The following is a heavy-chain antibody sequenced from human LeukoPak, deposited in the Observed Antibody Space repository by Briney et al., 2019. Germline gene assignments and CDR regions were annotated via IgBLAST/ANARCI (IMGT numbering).Heavy chain of an antibody. CDR3: AKAGDSSGYYYSPSAYMDV. CDR1: GFTFDDYA. CDR2: ISWNSASI. Sequence: SGRSLRLSCAASGFTFDDYAMHWVRQAPGKGLEWVSGISWNSASIGYADSVKGRFTISRDNAKNSLYLQMNSLRAEDTAFYYCAKAGDSSGYYYSPSAYMDVWGRGTTVTISS. D-gene: IGHD3-22*01. J-gene: IGHJ6*03. V-gene: IGHV3-9*01.